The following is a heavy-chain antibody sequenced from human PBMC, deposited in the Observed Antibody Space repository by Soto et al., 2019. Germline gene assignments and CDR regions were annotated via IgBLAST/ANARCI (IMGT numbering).Heavy chain of an antibody. CDR1: GDSVSSKSAA. Sequence: SQTLSLTCAISGDSVSSKSAAWNWIRQSPSRGLEWLGRTYYRSKWYNDYAVSVKSRITINPDTSKNQFSLQLNSVTPEDTAVYYCALVPNPFRLKIVYEYAFDLWCHGRMV. CDR2: TYYRSKWYN. J-gene: IGHJ3*01. V-gene: IGHV6-1*01. D-gene: IGHD5-12*01. CDR3: ALVPNPFRLKIVYEYAFDL.